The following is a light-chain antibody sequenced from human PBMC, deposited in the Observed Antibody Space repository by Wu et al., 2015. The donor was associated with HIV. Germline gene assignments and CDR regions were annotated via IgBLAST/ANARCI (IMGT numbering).Light chain of an antibody. Sequence: EIVLTQSPGTLPLSPGERATLSCRASQSLSSSYLAWYQQRAGQAPRLLIYGASNRATGIPDRFSGSGSGTDFTLTIRRLEPEDFAVYYCQQYGSSPLTFGGGTKVEIK. CDR3: QQYGSSPLT. CDR1: QSLSSSY. J-gene: IGKJ4*01. V-gene: IGKV3-20*01. CDR2: GAS.